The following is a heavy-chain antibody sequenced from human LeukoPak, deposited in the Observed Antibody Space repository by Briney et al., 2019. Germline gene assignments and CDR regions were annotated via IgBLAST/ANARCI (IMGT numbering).Heavy chain of an antibody. CDR1: GYTFTSYG. Sequence: ASVKVSCKASGYTFTSYGISWVRQAPGQGLEWMGWISAYNGNTNYAQKLQGTVTMTTDTSTSTAYMELRSLRFDDTAVYYCARRLGYCSDGSCYSLNYWGQGTLVTVSS. CDR2: ISAYNGNT. V-gene: IGHV1-18*04. CDR3: ARRLGYCSDGSCYSLNY. D-gene: IGHD2-15*01. J-gene: IGHJ4*02.